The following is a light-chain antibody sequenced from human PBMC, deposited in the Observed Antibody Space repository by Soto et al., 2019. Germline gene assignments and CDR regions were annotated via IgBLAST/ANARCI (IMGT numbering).Light chain of an antibody. V-gene: IGLV2-14*03. CDR3: CSFSGRPTCV. Sequence: QSALTQPASVSGSPGQSITIPCTGTSSDVGTYGYVSWYQHHPGKAPQLMIYYVSNRPSGVSVRFSGSKSGNTASLTISGLQAEDEADYYCCSFSGRPTCVFGGGTKVTVL. CDR1: SSDVGTYGY. CDR2: YVS. J-gene: IGLJ3*02.